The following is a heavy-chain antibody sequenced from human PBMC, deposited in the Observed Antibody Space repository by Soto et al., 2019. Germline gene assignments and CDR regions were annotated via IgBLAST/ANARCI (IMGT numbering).Heavy chain of an antibody. J-gene: IGHJ1*01. D-gene: IGHD2-15*01. CDR1: GGTFSSYT. V-gene: IGHV1-69*02. CDR3: ASSGYGLVVVAATPAYFQH. Sequence: QVQLVQSGAEVKKPGSSVKVSCKASGGTFSSYTISWVRQAPGQGLEWMGRIIPILGIANYAQKFQGRVTITADKSTSTAYMELSSLRSEDTAVYYCASSGYGLVVVAATPAYFQHWGQGTLVTVSS. CDR2: IIPILGIA.